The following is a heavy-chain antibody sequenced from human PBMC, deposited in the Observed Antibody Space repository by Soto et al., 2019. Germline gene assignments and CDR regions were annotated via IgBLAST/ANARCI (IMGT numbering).Heavy chain of an antibody. J-gene: IGHJ5*02. D-gene: IGHD2-2*03. CDR1: GYTFTGYY. Sequence: QVQLVQSGAEVKKPGASVKVSCKASGYTFTGYYMRWVRQAPGQGLEWMGWINPNSGGTNYAQKFQGRVTMTRDTSISTAYMELSRLRSDDTAVYYCAASGYCSSTSCFWFDPWGQGTLVTVSS. V-gene: IGHV1-2*02. CDR3: AASGYCSSTSCFWFDP. CDR2: INPNSGGT.